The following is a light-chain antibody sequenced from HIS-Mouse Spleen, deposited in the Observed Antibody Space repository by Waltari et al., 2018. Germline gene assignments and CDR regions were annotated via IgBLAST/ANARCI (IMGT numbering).Light chain of an antibody. CDR2: EGR. Sequence: QSALTQPASVSGSPGQSITISFTGTSSDVGSYNLVSWYQQHPGKAPKLMIYEGRKRPSGVSNRFSGSKSGNTASLTIAGLQAEDEADYYCCSYAGSSTLVFGGGTKLTVL. CDR1: SSDVGSYNL. CDR3: CSYAGSSTLV. V-gene: IGLV2-23*01. J-gene: IGLJ2*01.